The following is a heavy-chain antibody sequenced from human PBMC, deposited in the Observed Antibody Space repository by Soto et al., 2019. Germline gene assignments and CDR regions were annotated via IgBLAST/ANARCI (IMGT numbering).Heavy chain of an antibody. CDR1: GFTFSSYA. V-gene: IGHV3-30-3*01. D-gene: IGHD2-15*01. J-gene: IGHJ6*02. CDR2: ISYDGSNK. Sequence: QVQLVESGGGVVQPGRSLRLSCAASGFTFSSYAMHWVRQAPGKGLEWVAVISYDGSNKYYADSVKGRFTISRDNSKNTLYLQMNSLRAEDTAVYYCARAKEDIVVVVAALPPYGMDVWGQGTTVIVSS. CDR3: ARAKEDIVVVVAALPPYGMDV.